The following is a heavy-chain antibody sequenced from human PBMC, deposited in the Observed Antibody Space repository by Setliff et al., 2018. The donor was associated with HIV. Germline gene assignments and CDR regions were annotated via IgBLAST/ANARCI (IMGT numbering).Heavy chain of an antibody. Sequence: PSETLSLTCAVSGYSISSGYYWGWIRQPPGRGLEWIGSIYYSGRTYYNPSLKSRVTTSVEKSKNQFSLKLSSVTAADTAVYYCATMGRRGWFIDYWGQGTLVTVS. V-gene: IGHV4-38-2*01. CDR2: IYYSGRT. J-gene: IGHJ4*02. D-gene: IGHD6-19*01. CDR1: GYSISSGYY. CDR3: ATMGRRGWFIDY.